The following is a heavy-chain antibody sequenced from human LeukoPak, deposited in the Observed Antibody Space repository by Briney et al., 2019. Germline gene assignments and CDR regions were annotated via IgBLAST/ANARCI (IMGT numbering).Heavy chain of an antibody. CDR1: GFSLNASPVG. Sequence: SGPTLVNPTQTLTLTCTFSGFSLNASPVGVGWIRQPPGKALEWLALIYWDDDKRYSPSLKSRLTITKDTSKNQVVLTMTNMDPVDTATYYCAHAEKYVLRSFDWLLFDYWGQGTLVTVSS. CDR2: IYWDDDK. J-gene: IGHJ4*02. D-gene: IGHD3-9*01. V-gene: IGHV2-5*02. CDR3: AHAEKYVLRSFDWLLFDY.